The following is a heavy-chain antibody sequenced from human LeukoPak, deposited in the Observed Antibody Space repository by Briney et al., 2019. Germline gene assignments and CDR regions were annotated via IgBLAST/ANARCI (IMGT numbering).Heavy chain of an antibody. CDR2: ISGSGGST. CDR3: AKETSGHNWFDP. Sequence: GGSLRLSCAASGFTFSSYAMSWVRQAPGKALDWVSAISGSGGSTYYADSVKGRFTISRDNSKNTLYLQMNSLRAEDTAVYYCAKETSGHNWFDPWGQGTLVTVSS. J-gene: IGHJ5*02. CDR1: GFTFSSYA. D-gene: IGHD6-25*01. V-gene: IGHV3-23*01.